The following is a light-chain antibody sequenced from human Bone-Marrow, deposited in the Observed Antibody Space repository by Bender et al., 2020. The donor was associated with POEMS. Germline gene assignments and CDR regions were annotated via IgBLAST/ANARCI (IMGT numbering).Light chain of an antibody. CDR3: AVWDDSLNGWV. CDR2: SSH. V-gene: IGLV1-44*01. Sequence: QSVLTQPPSASGTPGQRVTISCSGGSSNIGAHAVNWYQHLPGTAPKLLIYSSHRRPSEVADRFSGSRSVTSASLAISGLQSEDEANYYCAVWDDSLNGWVFGGGTKLTVL. J-gene: IGLJ3*02. CDR1: SSNIGAHA.